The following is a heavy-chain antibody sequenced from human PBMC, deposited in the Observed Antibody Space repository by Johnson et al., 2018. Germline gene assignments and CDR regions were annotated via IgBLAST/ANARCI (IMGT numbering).Heavy chain of an antibody. Sequence: EVRLGESGVGLVKPGGSLRLSCAASGFTFSDYNMYWVRQAPGKGLEGVSLIRIRSAAIYSADAVKGRFTISRDNANNLLYRQMNSLIAEDTAVYYWARGTYGLDVWGRGTTVTVSS. CDR2: IRIRSAAI. CDR1: GFTFSDYN. V-gene: IGHV3-21*01. J-gene: IGHJ6*02. CDR3: ARGTYGLDV.